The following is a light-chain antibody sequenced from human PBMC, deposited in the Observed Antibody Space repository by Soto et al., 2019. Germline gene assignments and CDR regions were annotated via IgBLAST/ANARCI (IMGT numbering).Light chain of an antibody. V-gene: IGLV2-14*01. Sequence: QSALTQPASVSGSLGQSITISCTGTSSDVGGYNYVPWYQQHPGKDPKVVIFEVTYRPSGVSSRFSGSKSGNTASLTVSGLQAEDEGDYYCSSYTGTSTVVFGGGTKLTVL. CDR3: SSYTGTSTVV. CDR1: SSDVGGYNY. CDR2: EVT. J-gene: IGLJ2*01.